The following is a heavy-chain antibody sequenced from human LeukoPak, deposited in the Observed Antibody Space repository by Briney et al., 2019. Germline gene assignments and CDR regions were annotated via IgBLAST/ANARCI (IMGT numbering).Heavy chain of an antibody. CDR1: GFTFDDYA. CDR3: AKDNRRHYTSGPNPDSLH. D-gene: IGHD6-19*01. J-gene: IGHJ4*02. Sequence: GRSLRLSCAASGFTFDDYAMHWVRQAPGKGLEWVSGISWNSGSIDYADSVKGRFTISRDNAKNSLYLQMNSLRVEDTAFYYCAKDNRRHYTSGPNPDSLHWGQGALVTVSS. V-gene: IGHV3-9*01. CDR2: ISWNSGSI.